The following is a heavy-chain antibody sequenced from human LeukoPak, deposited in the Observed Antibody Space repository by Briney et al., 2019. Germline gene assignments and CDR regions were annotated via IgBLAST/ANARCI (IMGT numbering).Heavy chain of an antibody. D-gene: IGHD2-21*01. CDR2: FYTSGSA. V-gene: IGHV4-4*09. CDR1: GASISGYY. J-gene: IGHJ6*03. CDR3: ARGLRDEDRHYNYYYMGV. Sequence: SETLSLTCTASGASISGYYWSWIRQPPGKELEWIGYFYTSGSAHYNPSLRSRVTMSVDTSRNQFSLKLSSVTAADTAVYYCARGLRDEDRHYNYYYMGVWGKGTTVTVSS.